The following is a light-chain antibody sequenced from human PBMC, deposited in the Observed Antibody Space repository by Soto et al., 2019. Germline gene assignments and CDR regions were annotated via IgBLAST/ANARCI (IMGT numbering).Light chain of an antibody. V-gene: IGKV3-20*01. J-gene: IGKJ1*01. CDR1: QSVTSSY. CDR3: QQYGSSPRT. Sequence: EIVLTQSPGTLSLSPGEGATLSCRASQSVTSSYLAWYQQKPGQAPRLLIYGASNRAIDIPHRFSGSGSETDFTLTIDRLEPEDFAVYYCQQYGSSPRTFGQGTKVEIK. CDR2: GAS.